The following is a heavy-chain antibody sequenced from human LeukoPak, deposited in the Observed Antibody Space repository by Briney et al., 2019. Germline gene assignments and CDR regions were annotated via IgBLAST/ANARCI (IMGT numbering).Heavy chain of an antibody. CDR2: ISGGIT. D-gene: IGHD2-15*01. CDR3: AKVLSPGGYYYYMDV. CDR1: GFTVSSNE. V-gene: IGHV3-38-3*01. Sequence: PGGSLRLSCAASGFTVSSNEMSWVRQAPGKGLEWVSSISGGITYYADSRKGRFTISRDNSKNTLHLQMNSLRAEDTAVYYCAKVLSPGGYYYYMDVWGKGTTVTVSS. J-gene: IGHJ6*03.